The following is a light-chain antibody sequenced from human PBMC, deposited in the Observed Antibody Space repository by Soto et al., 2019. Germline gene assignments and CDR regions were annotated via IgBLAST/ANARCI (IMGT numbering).Light chain of an antibody. CDR1: RSNIGSNY. CDR2: RND. V-gene: IGLV1-47*01. Sequence: QSVLTQPPSASGTPGQRVTISCSGSRSNIGSNYVYWYQQLPGTAPKLLICRNDQRPSGVPDRFSGSKSGTSASLAISGLRSEDEADYYCAAWDDSLNGLYVFGTGTKLTVL. J-gene: IGLJ1*01. CDR3: AAWDDSLNGLYV.